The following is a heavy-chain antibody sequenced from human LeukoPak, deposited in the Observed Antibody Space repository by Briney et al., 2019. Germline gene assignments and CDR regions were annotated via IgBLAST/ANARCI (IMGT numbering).Heavy chain of an antibody. D-gene: IGHD4-17*01. J-gene: IGHJ5*02. CDR3: ARERGATTVTTEGEWFDP. CDR2: ISAYNGNT. CDR1: GYTFTSYG. Sequence: ASVKVSCKASGYTFTSYGISWVRQAPGQGLEWMGWISAYNGNTNYAQKLQGRATMTTDTSTSTAYMELRSLRSDDTAVYYCARERGATTVTTEGEWFDPWGQGTLVTVSS. V-gene: IGHV1-18*01.